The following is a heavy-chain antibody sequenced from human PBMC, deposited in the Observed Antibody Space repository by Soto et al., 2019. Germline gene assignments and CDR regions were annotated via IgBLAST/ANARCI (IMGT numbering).Heavy chain of an antibody. D-gene: IGHD3-3*01. V-gene: IGHV4-59*02. J-gene: IGHJ5*02. CDR2: IYYSGST. CDR1: GGSVNGYY. CDR3: ARDLAPPRSYYDFWSGPFGFDP. Sequence: SETLSLTCAVYGGSVNGYYWSWIRQPPGKGLEWIGYIYYSGSTNYNPSLKSRVTISVDTSKNQFSLKLSSVTAADTAVYYCARDLAPPRSYYDFWSGPFGFDPWGQGTLVTVSS.